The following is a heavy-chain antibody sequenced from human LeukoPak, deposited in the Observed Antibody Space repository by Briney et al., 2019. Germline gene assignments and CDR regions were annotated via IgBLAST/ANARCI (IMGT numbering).Heavy chain of an antibody. CDR2: IHIDGSNK. CDR1: GFNFSHYD. Sequence: GGSLRLSCVASGFNFSHYDMHWVCQAPGKGLDWVAFIHIDGSNKYYAVSVKGRFTISRDNSKNTLYLQMNSLRTEDTAVYYCAKGDTSCGQGTLVTVTS. J-gene: IGHJ5*02. D-gene: IGHD2-21*02. V-gene: IGHV3-30*02. CDR3: AKGDTS.